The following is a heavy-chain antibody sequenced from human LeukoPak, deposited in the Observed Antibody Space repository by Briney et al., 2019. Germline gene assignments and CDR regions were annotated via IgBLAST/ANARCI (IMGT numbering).Heavy chain of an antibody. J-gene: IGHJ4*02. Sequence: PGGSLRLSCAASGFTFSSYAMSWVRQAPGKGLEWVSAICGSGGSTYYADSVKGRFTISRDNSKNTLYLQMNRLRAEDTAVYYCAKDLASQYDYVWGTFDYWGQGTMVTVSS. CDR3: AKDLASQYDYVWGTFDY. D-gene: IGHD3-16*01. V-gene: IGHV3-23*01. CDR1: GFTFSSYA. CDR2: ICGSGGST.